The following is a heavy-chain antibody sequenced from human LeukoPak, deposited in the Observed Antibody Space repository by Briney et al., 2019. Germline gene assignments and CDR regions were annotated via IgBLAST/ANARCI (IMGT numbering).Heavy chain of an antibody. J-gene: IGHJ4*02. Sequence: SETLSLTCTVSGGSISSYYWSWIRQPAGKGLEWIGRIYTSGSTTYNPSLKSRVTMSVDTSKNQFPLKLSSVPAADTAVYYCAREWRYDSSGDYFDYWGQGTLVTVSS. CDR1: GGSISSYY. V-gene: IGHV4-4*07. CDR3: AREWRYDSSGDYFDY. D-gene: IGHD3-22*01. CDR2: IYTSGST.